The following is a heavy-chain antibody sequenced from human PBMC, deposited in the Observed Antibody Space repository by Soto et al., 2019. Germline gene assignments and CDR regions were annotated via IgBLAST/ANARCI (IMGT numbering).Heavy chain of an antibody. CDR2: FSGSGDST. Sequence: EVQLLESGGGLVQPGGSLRLSCAASGFTFSSYAMRWVRQAPVKGLEWVSAFSGSGDSTYYADSVKGRFTISRENSKNTLYLQMNSLRAEDTAVYYCARRGSGSYYDYWGQGTLVTVSS. J-gene: IGHJ4*02. V-gene: IGHV3-23*01. CDR3: ARRGSGSYYDY. CDR1: GFTFSSYA. D-gene: IGHD1-26*01.